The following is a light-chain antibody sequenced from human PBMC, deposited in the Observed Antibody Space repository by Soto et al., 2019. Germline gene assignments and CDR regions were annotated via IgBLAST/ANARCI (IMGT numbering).Light chain of an antibody. V-gene: IGKV3-15*01. CDR3: QQYHDWPPIT. CDR2: GAS. Sequence: EIVMTQSPATLSVSPGEGVTLSCRASQSVSSDLAWHQQKPGQSPRLLMYGASTRATDIPARFSGGGSGTEFTLTISSLQSDDVALYYCQQYHDWPPITFGPRTKVDIK. CDR1: QSVSSD. J-gene: IGKJ3*01.